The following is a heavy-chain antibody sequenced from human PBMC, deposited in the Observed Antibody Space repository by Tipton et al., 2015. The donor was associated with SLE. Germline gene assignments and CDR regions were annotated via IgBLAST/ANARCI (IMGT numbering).Heavy chain of an antibody. CDR2: IYYTGST. CDR3: ARSKDPRSSDAFDI. V-gene: IGHV4-59*01. J-gene: IGHJ3*02. Sequence: LSLTCTVSGGSISSYYWGWLRQPPPKGLEWFGYIYYTGSTNYNPSLKSRVTISVDTSKNQFSLKLSSVTAADTAVYYCARSKDPRSSDAFDIWGQGTMVTVSS. CDR1: GGSISSYY.